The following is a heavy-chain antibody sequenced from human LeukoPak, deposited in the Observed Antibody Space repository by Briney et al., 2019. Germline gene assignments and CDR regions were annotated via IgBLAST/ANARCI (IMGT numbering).Heavy chain of an antibody. Sequence: ASVKVSCKASGYTFTNYAMNWVRQAPGQGLEWMGWINTNTGNPTYAQGFTGRFVFSLDTSVSTAYLQISSLKAEDTAMYYCARGYCSSTSCYGGSYWGQGTLVTVSS. CDR3: ARGYCSSTSCYGGSY. V-gene: IGHV7-4-1*02. CDR2: INTNTGNP. D-gene: IGHD2-2*01. J-gene: IGHJ4*02. CDR1: GYTFTNYA.